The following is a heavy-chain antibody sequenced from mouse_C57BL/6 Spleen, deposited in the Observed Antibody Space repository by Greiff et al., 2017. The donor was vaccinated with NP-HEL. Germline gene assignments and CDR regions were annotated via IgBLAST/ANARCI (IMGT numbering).Heavy chain of an antibody. D-gene: IGHD2-4*01. CDR1: GYSFTGYY. Sequence: VQLKQSGPELVKPGASVKISCKASGYSFTGYYINWVKQSPEKSLEWIGEINPSTGGTTYNQKFKAKATLTVDKSSSTAYMQLKSLTSEDSAVYYCARIDYFAYWGQGTLVTVSA. J-gene: IGHJ3*01. CDR3: ARIDYFAY. CDR2: INPSTGGT. V-gene: IGHV1-42*01.